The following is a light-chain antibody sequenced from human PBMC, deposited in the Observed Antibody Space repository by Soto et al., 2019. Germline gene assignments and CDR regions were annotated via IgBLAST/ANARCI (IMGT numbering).Light chain of an antibody. CDR2: EVS. Sequence: QSVLTQPPSASGSPGQSVTISCTGTSSDVGAYNYVSWYQQHPGKAPKLMIYEVSKRPSGVPDRFSGSKSGNTASLTVSGLQAEDEADYYCRSYVGSNNPYVFGTGTKVTVL. CDR1: SSDVGAYNY. J-gene: IGLJ1*01. CDR3: RSYVGSNNPYV. V-gene: IGLV2-8*01.